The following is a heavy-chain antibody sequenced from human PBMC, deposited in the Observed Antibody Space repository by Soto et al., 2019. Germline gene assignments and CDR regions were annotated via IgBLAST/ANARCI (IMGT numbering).Heavy chain of an antibody. Sequence: SVKVSCKASGGTFHSYTTSWVRQAPGQGLEWMGGIIPMLGSANYAQKFQGRVSITADEATTTAFMELSRLTSEDSAVYYCARVSPNRLRVFDSWGQGAMVTV. J-gene: IGHJ4*02. V-gene: IGHV1-69*13. CDR1: GGTFHSYT. CDR3: ARVSPNRLRVFDS. CDR2: IIPMLGSA.